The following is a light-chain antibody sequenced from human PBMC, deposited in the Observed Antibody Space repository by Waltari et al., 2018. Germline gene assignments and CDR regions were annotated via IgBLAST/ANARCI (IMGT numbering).Light chain of an antibody. CDR3: QQYNNWPIT. J-gene: IGKJ5*01. V-gene: IGKV3-15*01. Sequence: EIVLTQSPATLSLSPGERATLSCRASQSVGIDFAWYQHKPCQAPRLLIYGASTRATGIPARFSGSGSGTEFTLTISSMQSEDFAVYYCQQYNNWPITFGQGTRLEIK. CDR2: GAS. CDR1: QSVGID.